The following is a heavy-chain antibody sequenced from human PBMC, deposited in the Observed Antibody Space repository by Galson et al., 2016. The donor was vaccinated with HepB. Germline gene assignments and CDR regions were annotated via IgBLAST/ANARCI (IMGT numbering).Heavy chain of an antibody. CDR3: ARDNSPTRGDFLLWYD. CDR2: XRQDGNEK. V-gene: IGHV3-7*03. CDR1: GLTFSNXW. D-gene: IGHD2-21*01. J-gene: IGHJ4*02. Sequence: LRLSCAVSGLTFSNXWMSWVRQAPGXXPXXVANXRQDGNEKFYVDSVKGRFTISRDNAKNSLYLQMNSLRAEDTAVYYCARDNSPTRGDFLLWYDWGQGTRVTVSS.